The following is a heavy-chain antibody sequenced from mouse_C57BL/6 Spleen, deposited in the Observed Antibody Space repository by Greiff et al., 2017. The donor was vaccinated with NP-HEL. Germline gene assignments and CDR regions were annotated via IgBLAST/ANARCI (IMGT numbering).Heavy chain of an antibody. V-gene: IGHV5-17*01. CDR3: AYYGSSYWFAY. CDR2: ISSGSSTI. Sequence: EVMLVESGGGLVKPGGSLKLSCAASGFTFSDYGMHWIRQAPEKGLEWVAYISSGSSTIYYADTVKGRFTISRDNAKNTLFLQMTSLRSEDTAMYYCAYYGSSYWFAYWGQGTLVTVSA. CDR1: GFTFSDYG. J-gene: IGHJ3*01. D-gene: IGHD1-1*01.